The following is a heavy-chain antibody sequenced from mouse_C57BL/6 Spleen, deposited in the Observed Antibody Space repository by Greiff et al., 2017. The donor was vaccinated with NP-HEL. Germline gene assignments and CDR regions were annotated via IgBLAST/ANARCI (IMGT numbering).Heavy chain of an antibody. CDR1: GFTFSSYG. CDR2: ISSGGSYT. V-gene: IGHV5-6*01. Sequence: EVMLVESGGDLVKPGGSLKLSCAASGFTFSSYGMSWVRQTPDKRLEWVATISSGGSYTYYPDSVKGRFTFSRDNAKNTLYLQMSSLKSEDTAMYYCARRYYSNYDYAMDYWGQGTSVTVSS. CDR3: ARRYYSNYDYAMDY. D-gene: IGHD2-5*01. J-gene: IGHJ4*01.